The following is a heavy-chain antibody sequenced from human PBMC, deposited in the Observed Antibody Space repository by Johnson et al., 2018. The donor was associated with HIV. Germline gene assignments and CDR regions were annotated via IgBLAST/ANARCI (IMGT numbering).Heavy chain of an antibody. D-gene: IGHD4-17*01. CDR3: TTAVYGAPDAFDI. CDR1: GFRFGSYW. V-gene: IGHV3-7*05. Sequence: VQLVESGGGLVRPGGSLRLSCAASGFRFGSYWMAWVRQAPEKGLEWVANIKYDKSEKYYVDSVRGRFTISRDDSKNTLYLQMNSLKTEDTAVYYCTTAVYGAPDAFDIWGQGTMVTVSS. J-gene: IGHJ3*02. CDR2: IKYDKSEK.